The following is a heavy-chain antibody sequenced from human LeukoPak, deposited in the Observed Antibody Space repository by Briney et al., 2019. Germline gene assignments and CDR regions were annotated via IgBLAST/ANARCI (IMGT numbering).Heavy chain of an antibody. CDR1: GFTFSSYA. D-gene: IGHD3-10*01. CDR3: AKDSVVVRGAYDY. Sequence: GGSLRLSCAASGFTFSSYAMSWVRQAPGKGLEWVSAISGSGGSTYYADSVKGRFTISRDNSKNTLYLQMNSPRAEDTAVYYCAKDSVVVRGAYDYWGQGTLVTVSS. V-gene: IGHV3-23*01. CDR2: ISGSGGST. J-gene: IGHJ4*02.